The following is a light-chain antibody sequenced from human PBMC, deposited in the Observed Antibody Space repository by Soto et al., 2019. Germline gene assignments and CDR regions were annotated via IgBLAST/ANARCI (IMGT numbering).Light chain of an antibody. V-gene: IGKV1-5*01. CDR3: QQYNSYIT. Sequence: DIQMTQSPSTLSASVGDRVTITCRASQSSSSWLAWYQQKPGKAPKLLIYDASSLESGVPSRFSGSGSGKEFTLTISSLQPDDFATYYCQQYNSYITFGQGTRLEIK. J-gene: IGKJ5*01. CDR1: QSSSSW. CDR2: DAS.